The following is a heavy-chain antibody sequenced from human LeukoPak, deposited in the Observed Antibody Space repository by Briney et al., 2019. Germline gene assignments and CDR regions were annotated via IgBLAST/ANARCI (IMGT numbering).Heavy chain of an antibody. CDR1: GFTFSNYA. CDR2: IIPIFGTA. D-gene: IGHD3-22*01. CDR3: AREAADSSGYYHPGG. J-gene: IGHJ4*02. V-gene: IGHV1-69*01. Sequence: GRSLRLSCAASGFTFSNYALHWVRQAPGKGLEWVGGIIPIFGTANYAQKFQGRVTITADESTSTAYMELSSLRSEDTAVYYCAREAADSSGYYHPGGWGQGTLVTVSS.